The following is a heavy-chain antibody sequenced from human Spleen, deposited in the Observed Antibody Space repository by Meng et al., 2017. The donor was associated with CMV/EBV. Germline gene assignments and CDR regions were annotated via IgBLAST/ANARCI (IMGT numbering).Heavy chain of an antibody. CDR3: ARVPVVTQDAFDI. J-gene: IGHJ3*02. CDR2: ISFSGSGT. D-gene: IGHD4-23*01. CDR1: GFTFSDYY. V-gene: IGHV3-11*04. Sequence: GESLKISCAASGFTFSDYYMAWIRQAPGKGLEWISYISFSGSGTYYADSVKGRFTISRDNAKNSLCLQMNSLRAEDTAVYYCARVPVVTQDAFDIWGQGTMVTVSS.